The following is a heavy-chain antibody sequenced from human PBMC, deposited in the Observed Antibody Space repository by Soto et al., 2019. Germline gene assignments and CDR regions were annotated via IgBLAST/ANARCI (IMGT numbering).Heavy chain of an antibody. J-gene: IGHJ4*02. Sequence: ASVKVSCKASGYTFTSYDINWVRQATGQGLEWMGWMNPNSGNTGYAQKFQGRVTMTRNTSISTAYMELSSLRPEDTAVYYCARGHAYYDFWSGYYPYYFDYWRQRTLVPVSS. V-gene: IGHV1-8*01. CDR2: MNPNSGNT. D-gene: IGHD3-3*01. CDR3: ARGHAYYDFWSGYYPYYFDY. CDR1: GYTFTSYD.